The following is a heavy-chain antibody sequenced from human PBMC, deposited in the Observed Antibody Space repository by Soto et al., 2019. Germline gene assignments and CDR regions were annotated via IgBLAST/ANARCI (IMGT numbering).Heavy chain of an antibody. Sequence: EVQLVESGGGLVQPGGSLRLSCAASGFTFSNYWIHWVRQAPGKGLVWVSRIKGDGINTNYADSLKGRFTISRDNAGNTVYLQMNSLRTDDTAVYYCARGIPGHYGFDVWGQGTMVTVSS. CDR1: GFTFSNYW. D-gene: IGHD1-20*01. J-gene: IGHJ3*01. CDR2: IKGDGINT. CDR3: ARGIPGHYGFDV. V-gene: IGHV3-74*01.